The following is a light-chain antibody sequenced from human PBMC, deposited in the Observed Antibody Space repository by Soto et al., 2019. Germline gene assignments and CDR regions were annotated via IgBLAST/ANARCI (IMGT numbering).Light chain of an antibody. Sequence: EIVLTQSPGTLSFSPGERATVSCRASQSVSSSYLAWYQQKPGQAPRLLTYRTSSRATGIPDRFSGSESETDFTLTISRLEPDDSAVYYCQQYGSSPRTFGPGTKVDIK. CDR2: RTS. CDR3: QQYGSSPRT. J-gene: IGKJ1*01. V-gene: IGKV3-20*01. CDR1: QSVSSSY.